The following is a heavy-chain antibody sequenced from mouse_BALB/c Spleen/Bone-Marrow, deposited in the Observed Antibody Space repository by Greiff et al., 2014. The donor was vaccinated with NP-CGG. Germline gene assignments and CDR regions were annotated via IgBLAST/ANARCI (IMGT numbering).Heavy chain of an antibody. V-gene: IGHV1-69*01. CDR3: ARSDYRYDPLAN. CDR1: GYTFTDYW. D-gene: IGHD2-14*01. Sequence: VQFQQSGAELVMPGASVKMSCKASGYTFTDYWMHWVKQRPGQGLEWIGAIDTSDSYISYNQKFKGKATLTVDESSSAAYMQFSSLTSEDSAVYHCARSDYRYDPLANWGQGTLVTVSA. CDR2: IDTSDSYI. J-gene: IGHJ3*01.